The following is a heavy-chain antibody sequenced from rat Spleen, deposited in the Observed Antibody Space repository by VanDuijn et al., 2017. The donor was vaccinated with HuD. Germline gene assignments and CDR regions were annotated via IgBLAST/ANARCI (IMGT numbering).Heavy chain of an antibody. CDR3: ARQEDYGGYSRDYFGY. V-gene: IGHV5-22*01. Sequence: EVQLVESGGGLVQPGRSLKLSCAASGFTFSDYYMAWVRQVPTKGLEWVASVSHDGDNTYYRDSMKGRFTISRDNAKSTLYLQISSLRSEDTATYYCARQEDYGGYSRDYFGYWGQGVVVTVSS. D-gene: IGHD1-11*01. CDR2: VSHDGDNT. J-gene: IGHJ2*01. CDR1: GFTFSDYY.